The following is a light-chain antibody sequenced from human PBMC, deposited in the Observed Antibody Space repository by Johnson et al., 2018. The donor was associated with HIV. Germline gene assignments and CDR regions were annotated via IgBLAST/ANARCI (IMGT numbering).Light chain of an antibody. V-gene: IGLV1-51*01. CDR2: DNN. CDR1: SSNIGNNY. Sequence: QSVLTQPPSVSAAPGQKVTISCSGSSSNIGNNYVSWYQQLPGTAPKLLIYDNNKRPSGIPDRFSGSKSGTSATLGITGLQTGDEADYYCGTWDSSLSPHYVFGTGTTLSVL. J-gene: IGLJ1*01. CDR3: GTWDSSLSPHYV.